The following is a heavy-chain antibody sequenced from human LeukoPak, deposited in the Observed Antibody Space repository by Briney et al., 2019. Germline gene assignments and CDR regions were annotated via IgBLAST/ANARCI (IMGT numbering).Heavy chain of an antibody. J-gene: IGHJ4*02. CDR2: INQDGSEN. Sequence: AGSLRLSCAASGFTFTSHWMSWVRQAPGKGLEWVANINQDGSENYYVDSVKGRFTISRDNAKSSLYLQMNSLRAEDTAVYYCARARYCSSTSCFDDYWGQGSLVTVSS. CDR1: GFTFTSHW. V-gene: IGHV3-7*04. CDR3: ARARYCSSTSCFDDY. D-gene: IGHD2-2*01.